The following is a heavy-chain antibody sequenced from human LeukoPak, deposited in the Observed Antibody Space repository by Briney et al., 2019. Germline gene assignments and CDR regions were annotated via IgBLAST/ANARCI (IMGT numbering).Heavy chain of an antibody. CDR3: ARRIAAAAAPYYFDY. CDR2: FSGGDSST. V-gene: IGHV3-23*01. D-gene: IGHD6-13*01. CDR1: GFTFSNAW. J-gene: IGHJ4*02. Sequence: GGSLRLSCAASGFTFSNAWMSWVRQAPGKGLEWVSVFSGGDSSTYYAHSVKGRFTISRDNSKNTLYLQMNSLRVEDTAVYYCARRIAAAAAPYYFDYWGQGTLVTVSS.